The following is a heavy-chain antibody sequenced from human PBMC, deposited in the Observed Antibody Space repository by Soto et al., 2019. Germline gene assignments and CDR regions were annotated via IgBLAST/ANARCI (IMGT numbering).Heavy chain of an antibody. Sequence: GGSLRLSCAASGFTFSSYGVRWVRQAPGKGLEWVAVISYDGSNKYYADSVKGRFTISRDNSKNTLYLQMNSLRAEDTAVYYCAKDHRSSVWYGPYYYYYGMDFWGQGTTVTVSS. CDR2: ISYDGSNK. CDR1: GFTFSSYG. CDR3: AKDHRSSVWYGPYYYYYGMDF. D-gene: IGHD6-19*01. V-gene: IGHV3-30*18. J-gene: IGHJ6*02.